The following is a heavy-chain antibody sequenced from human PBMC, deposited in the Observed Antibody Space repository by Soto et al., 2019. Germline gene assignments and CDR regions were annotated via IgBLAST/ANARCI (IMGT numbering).Heavy chain of an antibody. CDR1: GFTFSSYA. Sequence: GSLRLSCAASGFTFSSYAMHWVRQAPGKGLEWVAVISYDGSNKYYADSVKGRFTISRDNSKNTLYLQMNSLRAEDTAVYYCGGASMVRGVQFDYWGQGTLVTVSS. D-gene: IGHD3-10*01. CDR3: GGASMVRGVQFDY. CDR2: ISYDGSNK. J-gene: IGHJ4*02. V-gene: IGHV3-30-3*01.